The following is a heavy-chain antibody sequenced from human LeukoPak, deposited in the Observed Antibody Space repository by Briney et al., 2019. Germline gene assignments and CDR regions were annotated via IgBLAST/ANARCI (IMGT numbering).Heavy chain of an antibody. Sequence: GRSLRLSCAASGFTFSSYGMHWVRQAPGKGLEWVAVIWYDGSNKYYADSVTGRFTISRDNSKNTLYLQMNSLRAEDTAVYYCSRDRQVDTVMGLFDIWGQGTMVTVSS. D-gene: IGHD5-18*01. CDR3: SRDRQVDTVMGLFDI. CDR2: IWYDGSNK. J-gene: IGHJ3*02. V-gene: IGHV3-33*01. CDR1: GFTFSSYG.